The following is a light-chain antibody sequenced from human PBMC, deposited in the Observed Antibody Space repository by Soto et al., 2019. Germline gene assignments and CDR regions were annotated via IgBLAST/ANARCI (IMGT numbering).Light chain of an antibody. Sequence: QSVLTQPASVSGSPGQSITISCTGTSSDVGGYNYVSWYQQHPGKVPRLLIYEVSYRPSGVSARFSGSKSGSTASLTISGLQAEDEADYYCSSYSTTSSPHVLFGGGTKLTVL. J-gene: IGLJ2*01. V-gene: IGLV2-14*03. CDR2: EVS. CDR1: SSDVGGYNY. CDR3: SSYSTTSSPHVL.